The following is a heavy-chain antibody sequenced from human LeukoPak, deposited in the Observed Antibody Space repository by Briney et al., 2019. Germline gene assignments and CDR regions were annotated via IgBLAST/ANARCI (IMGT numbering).Heavy chain of an antibody. V-gene: IGHV4-59*08. J-gene: IGHJ6*03. CDR3: ARMPGYSYFYVDV. Sequence: SETLSLTCSVSGGSISSYYWSWIRQPPGKGLEWIGSVYHSGSTYYNPSLKSRVTISVDTSKNQFSLKLSSVTAADTAVYYCARMPGYSYFYVDVWGKGTTVTVSS. CDR2: VYHSGST. D-gene: IGHD5-18*01. CDR1: GGSISSYY.